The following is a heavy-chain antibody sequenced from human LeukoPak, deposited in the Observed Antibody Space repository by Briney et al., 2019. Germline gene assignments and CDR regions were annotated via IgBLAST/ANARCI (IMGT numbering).Heavy chain of an antibody. J-gene: IGHJ4*02. CDR1: GGSFSGYY. CDR2: VNHSGST. Sequence: SETLSLTCAVYGGSFSGYYWTWIRQSPEKGLEWIGEVNHSGSTKYNPSFRSRVTMSVGTSKNQFSLKLSSVTAADTAVYYCARVVDYFDYWGQGTLVTVSS. V-gene: IGHV4-34*01. CDR3: ARVVDYFDY. D-gene: IGHD2-15*01.